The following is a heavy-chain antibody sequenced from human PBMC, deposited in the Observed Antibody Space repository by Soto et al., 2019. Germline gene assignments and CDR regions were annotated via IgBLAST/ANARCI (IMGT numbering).Heavy chain of an antibody. CDR1: GFTFDDYA. D-gene: IGHD4-4*01. V-gene: IGHV3-9*01. J-gene: IGHJ6*02. Sequence: EVQLVESGGGLVQPGRSLRLSCAASGFTFDDYAMHCVRQAPGKGLEWVAGIRWNSANIGYADSVKGRLTISRDNAKKSLYLQMNILRAEDTALYYCARGVTYYYYGMDVWGQGPTVTVSS. CDR2: IRWNSANI. CDR3: ARGVTYYYYGMDV.